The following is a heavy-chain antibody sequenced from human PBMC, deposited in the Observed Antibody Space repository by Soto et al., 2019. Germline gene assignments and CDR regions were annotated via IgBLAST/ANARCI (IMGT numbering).Heavy chain of an antibody. D-gene: IGHD3-3*01. CDR3: ARGLRGSNYDFWSGYSSRFDP. CDR1: GFTFSSYS. V-gene: IGHV3-21*01. CDR2: ISSSSSYI. J-gene: IGHJ5*02. Sequence: GGSLRLSCAASGFTFSSYSMNWVRQAPGKGLEWVSSISSSSSYIYYADSVKGRFTISRDNAKNSLYLQMNSLRAEDTAVYYCARGLRGSNYDFWSGYSSRFDPWGQGTLVTVSS.